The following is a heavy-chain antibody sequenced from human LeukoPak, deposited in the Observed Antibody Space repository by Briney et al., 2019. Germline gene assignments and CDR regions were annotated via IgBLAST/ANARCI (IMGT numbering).Heavy chain of an antibody. Sequence: PSETLSLTCTVSGYSISSRYCWGWIRQPPGKGLEWIGSIYYSGSTYYNPSLKSRVTISVDTSKNQFSLKLSSVTAADTAVYYCARRSWRSYYDSSGYSYRAEYFQHWGQGTLVTVSS. CDR3: ARRSWRSYYDSSGYSYRAEYFQH. CDR2: IYYSGST. CDR1: GYSISSRYC. J-gene: IGHJ1*01. V-gene: IGHV4-38-2*02. D-gene: IGHD3-22*01.